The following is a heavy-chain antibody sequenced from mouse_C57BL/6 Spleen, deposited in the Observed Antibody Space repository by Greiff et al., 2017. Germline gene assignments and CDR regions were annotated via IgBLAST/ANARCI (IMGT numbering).Heavy chain of an antibody. Sequence: QVQLQQPGAELVMPGASVKLSCKASGYTFTSYWMHWVKQRPGQGLEWIGEIDPSDSYTNYNQKFKGKSTLTVDKSSSTAYMQLSSLISEDSAVYYCARYGSSPFAYWGQGTLVTVSA. J-gene: IGHJ3*01. CDR1: GYTFTSYW. V-gene: IGHV1-69*01. CDR3: ARYGSSPFAY. D-gene: IGHD1-1*01. CDR2: IDPSDSYT.